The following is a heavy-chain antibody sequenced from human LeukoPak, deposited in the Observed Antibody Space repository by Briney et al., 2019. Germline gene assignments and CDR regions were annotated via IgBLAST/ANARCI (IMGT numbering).Heavy chain of an antibody. Sequence: SETLSLTSTVSGGSISSYYWSWIRQPPGKGLEWIGYIYYSGSTNYNPSLKSRVTISVDTSKNQFSLKLSSVTAADTAVYYCARGARYSGYEGPYFDYWGQGTLVTVSS. CDR1: GGSISSYY. D-gene: IGHD5-12*01. CDR3: ARGARYSGYEGPYFDY. V-gene: IGHV4-59*01. CDR2: IYYSGST. J-gene: IGHJ4*02.